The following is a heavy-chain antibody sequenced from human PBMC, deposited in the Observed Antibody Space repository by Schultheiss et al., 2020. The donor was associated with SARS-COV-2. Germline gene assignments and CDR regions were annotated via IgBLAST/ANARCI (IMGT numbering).Heavy chain of an antibody. Sequence: ASVKVSCKASGYTFTSYGFSWVRQAPGQGLEWMGWINTNTGNPTYAQGFAGRFVFSLDTSVSTAYLQISSLKAEDTAVYYCARDCSGGSCYETRNDYWGQGTLVTVSS. CDR1: GYTFTSYG. V-gene: IGHV7-4-1*02. J-gene: IGHJ4*02. CDR2: INTNTGNP. D-gene: IGHD2-15*01. CDR3: ARDCSGGSCYETRNDY.